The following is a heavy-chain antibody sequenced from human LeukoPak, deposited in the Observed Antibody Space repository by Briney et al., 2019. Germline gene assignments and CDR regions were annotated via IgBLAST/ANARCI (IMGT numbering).Heavy chain of an antibody. D-gene: IGHD2-15*01. V-gene: IGHV5-51*01. J-gene: IGHJ3*02. CDR3: ARSIVVVVAANDAFDI. CDR2: IYPGDSDT. CDR1: GFTFSSYA. Sequence: GGSLRLSCAASGFTFSSYAMSWVRQAPGKGLEWMGIIYPGDSDTRYSPSFQGQVTISADKSISTAYLQWSSLKASDTAMYYCARSIVVVVAANDAFDIWGQGTMVTVSS.